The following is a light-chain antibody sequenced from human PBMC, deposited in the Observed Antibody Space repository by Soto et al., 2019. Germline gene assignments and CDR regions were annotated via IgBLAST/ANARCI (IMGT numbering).Light chain of an antibody. J-gene: IGKJ5*01. V-gene: IGKV2D-29*02. CDR3: MQSTQLPPT. CDR1: QSLLHITGETF. CDR2: EVS. Sequence: DVVMTQTPLSLSVAPGQPASISCKSSQSLLHITGETFLFWYLQKPGQSPQLLIYEVSTRVSGVPDRFSGSGSVTDFTLEISRVETDDGGIYYCMQSTQLPPTFGQGTRLVIE.